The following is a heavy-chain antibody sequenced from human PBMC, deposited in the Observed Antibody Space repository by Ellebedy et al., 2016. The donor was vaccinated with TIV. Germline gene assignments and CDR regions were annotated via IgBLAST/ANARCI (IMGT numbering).Heavy chain of an antibody. V-gene: IGHV4-59*01. Sequence: GSLRLXXSVSGASISNSYWAWIRLPPGKGLEWIAYMSDSGASNYSPSLRSRVTMSVDTSKSQFSLKLTSVTAADTAVYYCARALGYTGSASHYFEHWGQGTLATV. CDR2: MSDSGAS. D-gene: IGHD5-18*01. CDR1: GASISNSY. CDR3: ARALGYTGSASHYFEH. J-gene: IGHJ4*02.